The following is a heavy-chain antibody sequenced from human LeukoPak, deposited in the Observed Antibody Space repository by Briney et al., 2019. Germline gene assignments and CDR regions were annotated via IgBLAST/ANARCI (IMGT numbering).Heavy chain of an antibody. J-gene: IGHJ4*02. CDR1: GFTLSTYC. CDR3: ASWGAGGNS. CDR2: INPDGSGK. Sequence: PWGSLRLSCEASGFTLSTYCMNWVRQVPGKGLDLVANINPDGSGKRYVDSVKGRFTIARDNADNSLSLQMNSLRAEDTAVYYCASWGAGGNSWGQGTLVTVSS. D-gene: IGHD3-16*01. V-gene: IGHV3-7*01.